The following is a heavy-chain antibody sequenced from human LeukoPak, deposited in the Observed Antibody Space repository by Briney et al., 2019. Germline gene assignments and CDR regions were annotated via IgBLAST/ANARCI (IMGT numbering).Heavy chain of an antibody. V-gene: IGHV3-30*18. D-gene: IGHD2-2*01. CDR3: AKVSQLMRAFDI. CDR2: ISYDGSNK. CDR1: GFTFSSCG. Sequence: GRSLRLSCAASGFTFSSCGMHWVRQAPGKGLEWVAVISYDGSNKYYADSVKGRFTISRDNSKNTLYLQMNSLRAEDTAVYYCAKVSQLMRAFDIWGQGTMVTVSS. J-gene: IGHJ3*02.